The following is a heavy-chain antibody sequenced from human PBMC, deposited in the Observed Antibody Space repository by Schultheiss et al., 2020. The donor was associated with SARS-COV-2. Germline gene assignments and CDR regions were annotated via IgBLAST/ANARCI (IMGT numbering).Heavy chain of an antibody. CDR1: GFTFSSYS. CDR3: TTEGLSGSGSYYKTDNWFDP. V-gene: IGHV3-23*01. J-gene: IGHJ5*02. Sequence: GGSLRLSCAASGFTFSSYSMNWVRQAPGKGLEWVSAISASGHTTYYADSVKGRFTISRDNSKNTLYLQMNSLKTEDTAVYYCTTEGLSGSGSYYKTDNWFDPWGQGTLVTVSS. D-gene: IGHD3-10*01. CDR2: ISASGHTT.